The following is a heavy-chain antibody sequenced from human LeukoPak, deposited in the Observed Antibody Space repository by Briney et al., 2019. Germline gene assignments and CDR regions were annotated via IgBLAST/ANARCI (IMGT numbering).Heavy chain of an antibody. J-gene: IGHJ5*02. CDR3: ARRRNYYGSGSYLGWFDP. Sequence: SETLSLTCTVSGGSISSGSYYWSWIRQPAGKGLKWIGRIYTSGSTNYNPSLKSRVTISVDTSKNQFSLKLSSVTAADTAVYYCARRRNYYGSGSYLGWFDPWGQGTLVTVSS. D-gene: IGHD3-10*01. CDR2: IYTSGST. CDR1: GGSISSGSYY. V-gene: IGHV4-61*02.